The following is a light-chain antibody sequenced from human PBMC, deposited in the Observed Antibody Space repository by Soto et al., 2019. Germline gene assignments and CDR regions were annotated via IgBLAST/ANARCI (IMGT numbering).Light chain of an antibody. V-gene: IGLV2-8*01. CDR3: SSYGGNNNLV. Sequence: QSALTQPPSASGSPGQSVTISCTGTSSDVGGYTYVSWYQQYPGKAPKLMIYEVTKRPSGVPNRFSGSKSGNTASLTVSGLQAEDEADYYCSSYGGNNNLVFGGGTKLTV. CDR1: SSDVGGYTY. CDR2: EVT. J-gene: IGLJ2*01.